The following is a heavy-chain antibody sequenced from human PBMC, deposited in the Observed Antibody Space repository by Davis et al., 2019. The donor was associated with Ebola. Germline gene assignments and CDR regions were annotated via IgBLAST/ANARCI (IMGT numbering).Heavy chain of an antibody. V-gene: IGHV4-34*01. CDR2: INHSGST. J-gene: IGHJ6*02. CDR1: GGSFSGYY. Sequence: SETLSLTCAVYGGSFSGYYWSWIRQPPGKGLEWIEEINHSGSTNYNPSLKSRVTISVDTSKNQFSLKLSSVTAADTAVYYCARVGIVVVPAADFDYYYGMDVWGQGTTVTVSS. D-gene: IGHD2-2*01. CDR3: ARVGIVVVPAADFDYYYGMDV.